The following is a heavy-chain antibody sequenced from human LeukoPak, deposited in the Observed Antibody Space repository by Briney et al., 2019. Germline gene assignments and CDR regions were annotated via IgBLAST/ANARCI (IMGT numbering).Heavy chain of an antibody. Sequence: GGSLRLSCVASGFTFSNYWMHRVRQAPEKGLMWVSKINSDGSGPDYADSVKGRFTISRDNAKNTLYLQMNSLRAEDTAVYYCARDVYGLGDYWGQGTLVTVSS. J-gene: IGHJ4*02. CDR3: ARDVYGLGDY. CDR2: INSDGSGP. CDR1: GFTFSNYW. D-gene: IGHD1-14*01. V-gene: IGHV3-74*01.